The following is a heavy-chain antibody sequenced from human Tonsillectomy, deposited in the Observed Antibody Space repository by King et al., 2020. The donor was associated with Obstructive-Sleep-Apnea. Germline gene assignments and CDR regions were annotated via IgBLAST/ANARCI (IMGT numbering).Heavy chain of an antibody. CDR3: AKARQPYVSGEDYFDY. CDR2: ISGSGCST. V-gene: IGHV3-23*04. D-gene: IGHD6-19*01. Sequence: VQLVESGGGLVQPGGSLRLSCAASGFTFSSYAMSWVRQAPGKGLEWGSVISGSGCSTYYANSVKGRFTISRDNSKTTLYLQMNSLRAEDTAVYYCAKARQPYVSGEDYFDYWGQGTLVTVSS. CDR1: GFTFSSYA. J-gene: IGHJ4*02.